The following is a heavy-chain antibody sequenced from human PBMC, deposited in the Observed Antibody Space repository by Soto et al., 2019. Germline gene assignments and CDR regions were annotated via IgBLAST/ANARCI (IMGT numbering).Heavy chain of an antibody. CDR1: GGSLSGSS. CDR2: INHSGST. Sequence: QVQLQQWGAGLLKPSETLSLTCAVYGGSLSGSSWSWIRQPPGKGLEWIGEINHSGSTNYNPSLKSRVTISVDTSKNQSSLELSSVTAADTAVYYCARVLSNSYGYGMDVWGQGTTVTVSS. V-gene: IGHV4-34*01. CDR3: ARVLSNSYGYGMDV. D-gene: IGHD5-18*01. J-gene: IGHJ6*02.